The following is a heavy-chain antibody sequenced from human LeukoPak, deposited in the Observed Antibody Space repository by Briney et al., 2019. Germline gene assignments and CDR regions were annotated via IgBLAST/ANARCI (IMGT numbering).Heavy chain of an antibody. Sequence: SVKVSCKASGGTFSSYAISWVRQAPGQGLEWMGGIIPIFGTANYAQKFQGRVTITADESTSTAYMELSSLRSEDTAVYYCARDLAPRNYGGNSPFDYWGQGTLVTVSS. CDR2: IIPIFGTA. D-gene: IGHD4-23*01. CDR3: ARDLAPRNYGGNSPFDY. J-gene: IGHJ4*02. V-gene: IGHV1-69*01. CDR1: GGTFSSYA.